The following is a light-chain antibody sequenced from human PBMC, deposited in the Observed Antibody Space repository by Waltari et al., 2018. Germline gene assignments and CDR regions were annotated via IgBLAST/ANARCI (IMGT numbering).Light chain of an antibody. CDR3: CSYAGRGTYV. CDR1: TSDVGSYDL. Sequence: QSALTQPASVSGTPGQSITISCSGTTSDVGSYDLVPGYQPHPGEAPKLLICEVFKRPPDTSSRFSGAKSGSTASLTISGLQPEDEADYYCCSYAGRGTYVFGSGTKVTVL. J-gene: IGLJ1*01. CDR2: EVF. V-gene: IGLV2-23*02.